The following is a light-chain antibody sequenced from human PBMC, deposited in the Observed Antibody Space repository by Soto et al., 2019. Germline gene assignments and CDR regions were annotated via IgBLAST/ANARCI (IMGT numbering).Light chain of an antibody. V-gene: IGLV1-47*01. CDR1: NSNIGSNS. J-gene: IGLJ3*02. Sequence: QSVLTQPPSLSVTPGQRVTISCSGGNSNIGSNSVYWYQLLPGTAPKLLIYRNNQRPSGVPDRFSGSKSGTSASLAISGLRSEDEADYFCAAWDDSLVAFGGGTKLTVL. CDR3: AAWDDSLVA. CDR2: RNN.